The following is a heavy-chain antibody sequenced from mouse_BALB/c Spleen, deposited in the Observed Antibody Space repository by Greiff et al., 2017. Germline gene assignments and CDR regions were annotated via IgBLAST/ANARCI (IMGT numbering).Heavy chain of an antibody. CDR2: INPYNGAT. CDR1: GYSFTGYY. D-gene: IGHD2-1*01. V-gene: IGHV1S30*01. Sequence: EVQLQQSGPELVKPGASVKISCKASGYSFTGYYMHWVKQSHVKSLEWIGRINPYNGATSYNQNFKDRASLTVDKSSSTAYMELHSLTSEDSAVYYCARKDGNEAGFDYWGQGTPVTVSA. J-gene: IGHJ3*01. CDR3: ARKDGNEAGFDY.